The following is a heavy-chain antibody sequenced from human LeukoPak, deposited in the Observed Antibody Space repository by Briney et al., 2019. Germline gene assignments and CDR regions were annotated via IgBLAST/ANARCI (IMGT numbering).Heavy chain of an antibody. D-gene: IGHD2-2*01. CDR3: ARDRGCTSSSCYERGWFDA. CDR2: VNWNGIST. CDR1: GFTFDDYG. J-gene: IGHJ5*02. Sequence: PGGSLRLSCAASGFTFDDYGMSWVRQAPGRGLEWVSGVNWNGISTGYADSVKGRFTISRDNAKNSLYLEMNSVREEDTAFYYCARDRGCTSSSCYERGWFDAWGQGTLVTVSS. V-gene: IGHV3-20*04.